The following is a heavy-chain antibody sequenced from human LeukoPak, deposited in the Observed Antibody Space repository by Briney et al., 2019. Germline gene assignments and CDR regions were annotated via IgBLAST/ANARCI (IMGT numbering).Heavy chain of an antibody. D-gene: IGHD6-19*01. CDR1: RFTFNTYW. Sequence: GGSLRLSCAASRFTFNTYWMSWVRQAPGKGLEWVATIKRDGSEKYYVDPVKGRFTISRDNAKNSLYLQMNSLRAEDTAVYYCAKDVATSGWYDRDYWGQGTLVTVSS. J-gene: IGHJ4*02. CDR3: AKDVATSGWYDRDY. CDR2: IKRDGSEK. V-gene: IGHV3-7*03.